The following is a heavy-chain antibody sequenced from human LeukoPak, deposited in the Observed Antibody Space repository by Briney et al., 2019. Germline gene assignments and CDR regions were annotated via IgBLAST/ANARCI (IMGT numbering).Heavy chain of an antibody. CDR3: AKSPRDGYNLFDY. CDR2: ISGSGGST. V-gene: IGHV3-23*01. Sequence: PGGSLRLSCAASGFTFSNYAMSWVRQAPGKGLEWVSTISGSGGSTYYADSVKGRFTISRDNSKNTLYLQMNSLRAEDTAVYYCAKSPRDGYNLFDYWGQGTLVTVSS. CDR1: GFTFSNYA. D-gene: IGHD5-24*01. J-gene: IGHJ4*02.